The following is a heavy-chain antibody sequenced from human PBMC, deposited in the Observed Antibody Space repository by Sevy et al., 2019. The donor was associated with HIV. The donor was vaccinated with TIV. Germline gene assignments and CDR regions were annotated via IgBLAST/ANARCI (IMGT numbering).Heavy chain of an antibody. CDR1: GFTFSDYY. V-gene: IGHV3-11*01. Sequence: GALRLSCAASGFTFSDYYMSWIRQAPGKGLEWVSYISSSGSTIYYADSVKGRFTISRDNAKNSLYLQMNSLRAEDTAVYYCARGESKGLFSSSWFSGKPLFDYWGQGTLVTVSS. D-gene: IGHD6-13*01. CDR2: ISSSGSTI. J-gene: IGHJ4*02. CDR3: ARGESKGLFSSSWFSGKPLFDY.